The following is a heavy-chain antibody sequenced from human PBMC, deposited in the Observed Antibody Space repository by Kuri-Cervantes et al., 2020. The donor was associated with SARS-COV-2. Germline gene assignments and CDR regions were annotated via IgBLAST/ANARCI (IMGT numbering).Heavy chain of an antibody. V-gene: IGHV3-72*01. J-gene: IGHJ6*02. CDR2: TRNKANRYTT. CDR1: GFTFSDHY. Sequence: GSLRLSCAASGFTFSDHYMDWVRQAPGKGLEWVGRTRNKANRYTTEYAASVKGRFTISRDDSKSSLYLQMNSLKTEDTAVYYCARGNYYDSSGYFYYYGMDVWGQGTTVTVSS. D-gene: IGHD3-22*01. CDR3: ARGNYYDSSGYFYYYGMDV.